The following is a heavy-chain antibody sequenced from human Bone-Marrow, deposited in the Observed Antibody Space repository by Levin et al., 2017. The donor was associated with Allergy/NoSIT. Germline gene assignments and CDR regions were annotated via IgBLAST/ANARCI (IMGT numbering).Heavy chain of an antibody. CDR3: ANHYWYRFDY. V-gene: IGHV3-7*01. CDR2: INKDGSEK. Sequence: SCEASGFDFRGYYMTWVRQAPGKGLEWVANINKDGSEKFYVDSVKGRFTISRDNTKNSVDLQVNSLRAEDTAVYYCANHYWYRFDYWGRGTLVTVSS. J-gene: IGHJ4*02. CDR1: GFDFRGYY. D-gene: IGHD2-8*02.